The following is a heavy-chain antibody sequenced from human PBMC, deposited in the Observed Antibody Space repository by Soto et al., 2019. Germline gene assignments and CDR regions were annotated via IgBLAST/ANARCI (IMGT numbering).Heavy chain of an antibody. V-gene: IGHV3-23*01. CDR1: GFTFSSYA. CDR3: AKDTNSHQWIQLWYYFDY. D-gene: IGHD5-18*01. Sequence: EVQLLESGGGLVQPGGSLRLSCAASGFTFSSYAMSWVRQAPGKGLEWVSAISGSGGSTYYADSVKGRFTISRDNSKNTLYLQRNSLRAEDTAVYYCAKDTNSHQWIQLWYYFDYWGQGTLVTVSS. J-gene: IGHJ4*02. CDR2: ISGSGGST.